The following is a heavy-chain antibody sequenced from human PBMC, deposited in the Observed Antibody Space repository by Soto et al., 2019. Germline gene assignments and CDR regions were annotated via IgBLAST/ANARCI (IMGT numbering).Heavy chain of an antibody. CDR3: AGRDCSGTNCYYLDYYYMDV. V-gene: IGHV4-59*08. D-gene: IGHD2-2*01. Sequence: QVQLQESGPGLVRPSETLSLTCTVSGGSFSSYYWTWIRQSPGKGLEWIEYIYYSGRTDYNPSLRGRLAISIDTSKNQFSLRLNSMTAADTAVYYCAGRDCSGTNCYYLDYYYMDVWGKGTTVTVAS. J-gene: IGHJ6*03. CDR1: GGSFSSYY. CDR2: IYYSGRT.